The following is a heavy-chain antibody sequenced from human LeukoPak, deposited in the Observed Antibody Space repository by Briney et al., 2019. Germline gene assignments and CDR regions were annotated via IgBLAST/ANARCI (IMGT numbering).Heavy chain of an antibody. D-gene: IGHD3-22*01. CDR3: VRNYYEISGYYYHLDY. CDR2: ISRSGDTI. CDR1: GFTFSSFE. Sequence: PGGSLRLSCAASGFTFSSFEMNWVRQAPGKGLKWVSYISRSGDTIYYADSVKGRFTISRDNAKNSLYLQMNSLRAEDTAVYYCVRNYYEISGYYYHLDYWGQGTLVTVSS. V-gene: IGHV3-48*03. J-gene: IGHJ4*02.